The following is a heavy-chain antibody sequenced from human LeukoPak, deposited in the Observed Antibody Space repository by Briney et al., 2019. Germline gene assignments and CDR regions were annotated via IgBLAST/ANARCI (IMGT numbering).Heavy chain of an antibody. Sequence: GGSLRLSCAASGFTFSSYSMNWVRQAPGKGLGWVSSISSSSSYIYYADSVKGRFTISRDNAKNSLYLQMNSLRAEDTAVYYCARGSGAYNWNYGPIDYWGQGTLVTVSS. CDR2: ISSSSSYI. J-gene: IGHJ4*02. D-gene: IGHD1-7*01. V-gene: IGHV3-21*01. CDR1: GFTFSSYS. CDR3: ARGSGAYNWNYGPIDY.